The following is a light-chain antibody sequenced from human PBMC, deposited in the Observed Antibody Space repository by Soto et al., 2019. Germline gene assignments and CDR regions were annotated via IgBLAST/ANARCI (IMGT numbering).Light chain of an antibody. J-gene: IGKJ1*01. CDR1: QSVSSN. V-gene: IGKV3-15*01. CDR3: QQYNNWPPDRT. CDR2: GAS. Sequence: EIVMTQSPATLSVSPGERATLSCRASQSVSSNLAWYQQKPGQAPRLLIYGASTRATGIPARFSGSGFGTEFTLTIIILQSEEFAIYFCQQYNNWPPDRTFGQGTKVEIK.